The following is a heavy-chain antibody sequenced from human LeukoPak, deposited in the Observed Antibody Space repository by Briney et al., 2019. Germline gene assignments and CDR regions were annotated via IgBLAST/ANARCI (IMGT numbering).Heavy chain of an antibody. D-gene: IGHD2-15*01. Sequence: GGSLRLSCAASGFTFSGYAMSWVRQAPGKGLEWVSAISGSGGSTYYADSVKGRFTISRDTSKNTLYLQMNSLRAEDTAVYYCAKVEYCSGGSCYFFDYWGRGTLVTVSS. J-gene: IGHJ4*02. CDR2: ISGSGGST. CDR1: GFTFSGYA. CDR3: AKVEYCSGGSCYFFDY. V-gene: IGHV3-23*01.